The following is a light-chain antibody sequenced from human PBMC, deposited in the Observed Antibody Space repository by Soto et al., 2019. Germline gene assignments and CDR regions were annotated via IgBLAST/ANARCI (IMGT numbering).Light chain of an antibody. Sequence: EIVLTQSPGTLSLSPGGRATLSCRASQSVGSTYLAWYQQKPGQAPRLLIYGASVRATGIPDRFSGSGSGTDFTLTISRLEPEDFAVYYCQQYDSSLLTFGGGTKVEIK. CDR1: QSVGSTY. CDR2: GAS. CDR3: QQYDSSLLT. J-gene: IGKJ4*01. V-gene: IGKV3-20*01.